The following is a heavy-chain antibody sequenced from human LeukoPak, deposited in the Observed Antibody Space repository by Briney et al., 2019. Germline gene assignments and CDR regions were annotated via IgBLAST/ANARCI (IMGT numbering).Heavy chain of an antibody. V-gene: IGHV4-30-4*08. D-gene: IGHD5-12*01. Sequence: PSETLSLTRTVSGCSNSSGDYYWSWIRRPPGKGLEWIGHIYYSGSTYYNPSLKSRVTISVDTSKNQFSLKLSSVTAADTAVYYCARAGLAGNWFDPWGQGTLVTVSS. CDR1: GCSNSSGDYY. CDR3: ARAGLAGNWFDP. CDR2: IYYSGST. J-gene: IGHJ5*02.